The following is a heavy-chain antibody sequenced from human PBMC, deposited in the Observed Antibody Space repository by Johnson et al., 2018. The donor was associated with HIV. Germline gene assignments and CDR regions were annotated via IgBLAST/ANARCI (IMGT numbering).Heavy chain of an antibody. CDR3: AKDDNLGVWYSDAFDV. D-gene: IGHD6-19*01. Sequence: LVESGGGVVQPGGSLRLSCAVSGFTFADYGMHWVRQPPGKGLEWVAFIAHDESITHYADSVKGRFTMSRDNSKNTLYLHMKSLRPEDTSIYYCAKDDNLGVWYSDAFDVWGQGTVVTVSS. J-gene: IGHJ3*01. CDR2: IAHDESIT. V-gene: IGHV3-30*02. CDR1: GFTFADYG.